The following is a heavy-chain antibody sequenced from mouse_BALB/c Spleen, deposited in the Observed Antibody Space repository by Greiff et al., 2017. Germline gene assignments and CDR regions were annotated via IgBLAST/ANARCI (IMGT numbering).Heavy chain of an antibody. Sequence: EVMLVESGAELVKPGASVKLSCTASGFNIKDTYMHWVKQRPEQGLEWIGRIDPANGNTKYDPKFQGKATITADTSSNTAYLQLSSLTSEDTAVYYCASTLLPDYWGQGTTLTVSS. J-gene: IGHJ2*01. CDR3: ASTLLPDY. V-gene: IGHV14-3*02. CDR2: IDPANGNT. D-gene: IGHD2-1*01. CDR1: GFNIKDTY.